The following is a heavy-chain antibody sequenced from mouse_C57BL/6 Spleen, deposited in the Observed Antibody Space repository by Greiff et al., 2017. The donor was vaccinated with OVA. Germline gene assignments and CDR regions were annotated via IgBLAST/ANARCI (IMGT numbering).Heavy chain of an antibody. J-gene: IGHJ3*01. D-gene: IGHD4-1*01. V-gene: IGHV1-18*01. CDR1: GYTFTDYN. CDR2: INPNNGGT. Sequence: EVKLQESGPELVKPGASVKIPCKASGYTFTDYNMDWVKQSHGKSLEWIGDINPNNGGTIYNQKFKGKATLTVDKSSSTAYMELRSLTSEDTAVYYCARWDLTGFAYWGQGTLVTVSA. CDR3: ARWDLTGFAY.